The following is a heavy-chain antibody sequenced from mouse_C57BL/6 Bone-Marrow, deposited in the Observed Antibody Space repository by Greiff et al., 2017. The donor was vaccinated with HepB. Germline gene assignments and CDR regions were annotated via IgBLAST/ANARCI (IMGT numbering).Heavy chain of an antibody. CDR1: GYTFTDYY. CDR3: AKTYYYGSSTAWFAY. V-gene: IGHV1-76*01. CDR2: IYPGSGNT. Sequence: VQRVESGAELVRPGASVKLSCKASGYTFTDYYINWVKQRPGQGLEWIARIYPGSGNTYYNEKFKGKATLTAEKSSSTAYMQLSSLTSEDSAVYFCAKTYYYGSSTAWFAYWGQGTLVTVSA. J-gene: IGHJ3*01. D-gene: IGHD1-1*01.